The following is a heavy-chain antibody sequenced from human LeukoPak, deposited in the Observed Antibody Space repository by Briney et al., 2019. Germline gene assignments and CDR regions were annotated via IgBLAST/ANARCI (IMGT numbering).Heavy chain of an antibody. J-gene: IGHJ6*03. CDR1: GYTFTGYY. V-gene: IGHV1-2*02. CDR3: ARGVAGPYYYYMDV. D-gene: IGHD6-19*01. Sequence: ASVKVSCKASGYTFTGYYMHWVRQATGQGLEWMGWINPNSGGTNYAQKFQGRVTMTRDTSISTAYMELSRLTSDDTAVYYCARGVAGPYYYYMDVWGRRTTVTVSS. CDR2: INPNSGGT.